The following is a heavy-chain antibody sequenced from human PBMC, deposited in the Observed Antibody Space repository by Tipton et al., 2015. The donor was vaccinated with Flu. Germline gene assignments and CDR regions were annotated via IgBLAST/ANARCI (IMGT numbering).Heavy chain of an antibody. CDR3: ARRDYSNYVSEPKNWFDP. D-gene: IGHD4-11*01. CDR1: GDSVGSDYF. Sequence: LSCSVSGDSVGSDYFWGGIRQSPGMGLEWIGNVHQTGNTYYNPSLRSRVTIAIDRPKNQFSLRLTSVTAADTAVYFCARRDYSNYVSEPKNWFDPWGQGTLVTVS. V-gene: IGHV4-38-2*01. J-gene: IGHJ5*02. CDR2: VHQTGNT.